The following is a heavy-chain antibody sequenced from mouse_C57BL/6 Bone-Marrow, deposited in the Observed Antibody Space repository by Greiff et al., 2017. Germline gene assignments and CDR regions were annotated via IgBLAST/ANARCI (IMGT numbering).Heavy chain of an antibody. CDR1: GYTFTSYW. V-gene: IGHV1-59*01. CDR2: IDPSDSYP. Sequence: QVQLQQPGAELVRPGTSVKLSCKASGYTFTSYWMHWVKQRPGQGLEWIGVIDPSDSYPNYNQKFKGTATLTVDTSSSTAYMQLSSLTSEDSAVCDCARYYYDGSSRIYWGQGTTLTVSS. CDR3: ARYYYDGSSRIY. D-gene: IGHD1-1*01. J-gene: IGHJ2*01.